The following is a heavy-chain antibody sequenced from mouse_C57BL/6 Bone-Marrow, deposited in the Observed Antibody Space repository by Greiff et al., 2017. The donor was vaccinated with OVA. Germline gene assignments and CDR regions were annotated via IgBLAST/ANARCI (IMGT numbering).Heavy chain of an antibody. CDR1: GYTFTDYY. V-gene: IGHV1-19*01. Sequence: VQLQQSGPVLVKPGASVKMSCKASGYTFTDYYMNWVKQSHGKSLEWIGVINPYNGGTSYNQKFKGKATLTVDKSSSTAYMELNSLTSEDSAVYYCARRHYYGSFDYWGQGTTLTVSS. D-gene: IGHD1-1*01. J-gene: IGHJ2*01. CDR2: INPYNGGT. CDR3: ARRHYYGSFDY.